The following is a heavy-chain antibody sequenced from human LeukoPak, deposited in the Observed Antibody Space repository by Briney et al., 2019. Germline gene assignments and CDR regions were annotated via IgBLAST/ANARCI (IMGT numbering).Heavy chain of an antibody. V-gene: IGHV4-39*01. CDR1: GGSISSSHY. CDR2: SHYSGNT. D-gene: IGHD3-16*02. J-gene: IGHJ5*02. Sequence: SETLPLTCPVSGGSISSSHYWGWIRQPPGKGLEWIGNSHYSGNTYYNPSLKNRVTISVDTSKNQFSLKLNSVTAADTAVYYCARLSKWFDTWGQGTLVTVSS. CDR3: ARLSKWFDT.